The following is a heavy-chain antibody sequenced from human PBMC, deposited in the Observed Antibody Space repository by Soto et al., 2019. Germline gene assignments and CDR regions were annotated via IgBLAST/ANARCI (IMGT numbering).Heavy chain of an antibody. CDR1: GGSFSVHY. V-gene: IGHV4-34*01. J-gene: IGHJ4*02. D-gene: IGHD3-10*01. Sequence: SETLSLTCAVYGGSFSVHYWSWIGQPPGKGLEWIGEINHSGSTNYNPSLKSRVTISVDTSKNQFSLKLSSVTAADTAVYYCARVVGSSGDYFDYWGQGTPVTVS. CDR3: ARVVGSSGDYFDY. CDR2: INHSGST.